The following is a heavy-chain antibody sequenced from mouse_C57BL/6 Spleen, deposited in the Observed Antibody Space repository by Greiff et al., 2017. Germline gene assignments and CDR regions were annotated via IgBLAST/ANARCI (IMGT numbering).Heavy chain of an antibody. CDR2: ISYDGSN. CDR1: GYSITSGYY. Sequence: DVKLVESGPGLVKPSQSLSLTCSVTGYSITSGYYWNWIRQFPGNKLEWMGYISYDGSNNYNPSLKNRIPITRDTSKNQFFLKLNSVTTENTATEYCAREPYYYGSGAMDYWGQGTSVTVSS. J-gene: IGHJ4*01. D-gene: IGHD1-1*01. V-gene: IGHV3-6*01. CDR3: AREPYYYGSGAMDY.